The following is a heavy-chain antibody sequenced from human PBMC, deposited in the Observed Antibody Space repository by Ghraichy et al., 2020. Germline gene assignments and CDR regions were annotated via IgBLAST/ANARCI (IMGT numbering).Heavy chain of an antibody. D-gene: IGHD3-22*01. Sequence: GVLRLSCAASGFTFSSYWMSWVRQAPGKGLEWVANIKQDGSEKYYVDSVKGRFTISRDNAKNSLYLQMNSLRAEDTAVYYCARDGGEGIVVVDWGQGTLVTVSS. V-gene: IGHV3-7*01. CDR3: ARDGGEGIVVVD. CDR1: GFTFSSYW. CDR2: IKQDGSEK. J-gene: IGHJ4*02.